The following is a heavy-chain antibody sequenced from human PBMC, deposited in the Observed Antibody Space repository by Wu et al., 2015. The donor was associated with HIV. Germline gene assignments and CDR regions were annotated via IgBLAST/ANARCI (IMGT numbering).Heavy chain of an antibody. Sequence: QVQLVQSGAEVKKPGASVKVSCKASGYTFTGYYMHWVRQAPGQGLEWMGWINPNSDGTNYAQKFQGRVTMTRDTSISTAYMELSRLRSDDTAVYYCARGDIVVVPAATWGQGTLVTVSS. CDR1: GYTFTGYY. CDR3: ARGDIVVVPAAT. J-gene: IGHJ5*02. V-gene: IGHV1-2*02. D-gene: IGHD2-2*01. CDR2: INPNSDGT.